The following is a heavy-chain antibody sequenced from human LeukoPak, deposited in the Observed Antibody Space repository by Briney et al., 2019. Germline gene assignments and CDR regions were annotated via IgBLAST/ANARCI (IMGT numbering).Heavy chain of an antibody. CDR1: GYTFTGYY. J-gene: IGHJ4*02. D-gene: IGHD2-15*01. V-gene: IGHV1-2*02. CDR2: INPNSGGT. CDR3: ATRDVVVAATEHDY. Sequence: ASVKVSCKASGYTFTGYYMHWVRQAPGQGLEWMGWINPNSGGTNYAQKFQGRVTMTRDTSISTADMELSRLRSDDTAVYYCATRDVVVAATEHDYWGQGTLVTVSS.